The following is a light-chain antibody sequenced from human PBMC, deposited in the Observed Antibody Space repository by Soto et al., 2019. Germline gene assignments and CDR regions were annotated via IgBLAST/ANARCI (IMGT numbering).Light chain of an antibody. Sequence: DIQMTQSPSTLSSSVGDRVTITCRASQTISNYLTWYQQRPGKAPKLLIYKSSILQNGVASRFSGSGSATEFILTTRSEHADVSATYYWQHYYISATFGQGTRVEI. V-gene: IGKV1-5*03. CDR1: QTISNY. CDR3: QHYYISAT. CDR2: KSS. J-gene: IGKJ1*01.